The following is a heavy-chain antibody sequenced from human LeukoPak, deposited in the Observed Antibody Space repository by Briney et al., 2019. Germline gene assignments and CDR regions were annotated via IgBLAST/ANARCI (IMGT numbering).Heavy chain of an antibody. CDR3: ARAVEIYYPHDY. Sequence: PGGSLRLSCLTSGFTFSTNAMSWVRQAPGKGLEWVSAISGSGGSTYYADSVKGRFTISRDNSKNTLYLQMNSLRAEDTAVYYCARAVEIYYPHDYWGQGTLVTVSS. CDR1: GFTFSTNA. D-gene: IGHD3-10*01. CDR2: ISGSGGST. J-gene: IGHJ4*02. V-gene: IGHV3-23*01.